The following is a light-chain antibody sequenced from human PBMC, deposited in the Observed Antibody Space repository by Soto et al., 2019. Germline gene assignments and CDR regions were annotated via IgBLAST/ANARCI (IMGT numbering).Light chain of an antibody. CDR2: EVR. V-gene: IGLV2-14*01. CDR1: SSDVGGYNY. CDR3: SSYTSGSTPYV. J-gene: IGLJ1*01. Sequence: QSALTQPASVSGSPGHSITISCTGTSSDVGGYNYVSWYQQHPGKAPKLMIYEVRNRPSGVSNRFSGSKSGNTASLPIYGLQAECEADYYCSSYTSGSTPYVFGTGTKLTVL.